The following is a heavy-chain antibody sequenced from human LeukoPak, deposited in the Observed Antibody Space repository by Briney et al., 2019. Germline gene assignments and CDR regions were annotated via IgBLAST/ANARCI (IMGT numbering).Heavy chain of an antibody. V-gene: IGHV4-30-4*01. CDR3: ANRMVRGVSDAFDI. CDR1: GGSISSGDYY. J-gene: IGHJ3*02. CDR2: IYYSGST. D-gene: IGHD3-10*01. Sequence: PSQTLSLTCTVSGGSISSGDYYWSWIRQPPGKGLEWIGYIYYSGSTNYNPSLKSRVTISVDTSKNQFSLKLSSVTAADTAVYYCANRMVRGVSDAFDIWGLGTMVTVSS.